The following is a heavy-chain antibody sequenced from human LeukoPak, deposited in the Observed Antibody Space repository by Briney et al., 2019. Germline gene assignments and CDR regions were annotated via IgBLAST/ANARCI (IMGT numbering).Heavy chain of an antibody. V-gene: IGHV3-30-3*01. CDR1: GFTFSSYA. Sequence: GGSLRLSCAAPGFTFSSYAMHWVRQAPGKGLEWVAVISYDGSNKYYADSVKGRFTISRDNSKNTLYLQMNSLRAEDTAVYYCASSSTSPVSSSGPPKYWGQGTMVTVSS. CDR2: ISYDGSNK. D-gene: IGHD2-2*01. CDR3: ASSSTSPVSSSGPPKY. J-gene: IGHJ3*01.